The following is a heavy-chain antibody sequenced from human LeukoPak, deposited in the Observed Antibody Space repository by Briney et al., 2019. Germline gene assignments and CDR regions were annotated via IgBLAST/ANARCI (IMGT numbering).Heavy chain of an antibody. CDR2: IYPGDSDT. Sequence: GESLKISCKGSGYSFTSYWIGWVRQMPGKGLEWMGIIYPGDSDTRYSPSFQGQVTISADKSISTAYLQWGSLKASGTAMYYCARTLDYSNYYYYMDVWGKGTTVTVSS. V-gene: IGHV5-51*01. CDR1: GYSFTSYW. CDR3: ARTLDYSNYYYYMDV. D-gene: IGHD4-11*01. J-gene: IGHJ6*03.